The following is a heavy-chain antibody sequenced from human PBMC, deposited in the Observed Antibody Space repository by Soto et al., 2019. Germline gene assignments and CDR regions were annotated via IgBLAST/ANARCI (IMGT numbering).Heavy chain of an antibody. Sequence: GGSLRLSCAASGFTFSSYAMSWVRQAPGKGLEWVSAISGSGGSTYYADSVKGRFTISRDNPKNTLYLQMNSLRAEDTAVYYCAFDSSGYYAPDYWGQGTLVTVSS. CDR1: GFTFSSYA. CDR3: AFDSSGYYAPDY. V-gene: IGHV3-23*01. CDR2: ISGSGGST. J-gene: IGHJ4*02. D-gene: IGHD3-22*01.